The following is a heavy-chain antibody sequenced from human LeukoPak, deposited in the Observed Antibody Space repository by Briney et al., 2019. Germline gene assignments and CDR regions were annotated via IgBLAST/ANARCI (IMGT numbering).Heavy chain of an antibody. V-gene: IGHV3-7*01. CDR3: VEEGWIHILDS. Sequence: GGSLRLSCTASGFAFSSYWMTWVRQAPGKGLEWVANIKHDGNEKYYVDSVVGRLTISRDNAKNSLFLQMNNVRVEDMAVYYCVEEGWIHILDSWGQGTLVTVSS. CDR1: GFAFSSYW. D-gene: IGHD5-18*01. J-gene: IGHJ4*02. CDR2: IKHDGNEK.